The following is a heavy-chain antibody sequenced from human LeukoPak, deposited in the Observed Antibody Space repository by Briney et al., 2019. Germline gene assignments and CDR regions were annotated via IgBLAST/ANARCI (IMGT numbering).Heavy chain of an antibody. CDR3: ARGGRDGYNVDY. V-gene: IGHV4-34*01. CDR1: GGSFSGYY. J-gene: IGHJ4*02. CDR2: TNHSGST. Sequence: NPSETLSLTCAVYGGSFSGYYWSWIRQPPGKGLEWIGETNHSGSTNYNPSLKSRVTISVDTSKNQFSLKLSSVTAADTAVYYCARGGRDGYNVDYWGQGTLVTVSS. D-gene: IGHD5-24*01.